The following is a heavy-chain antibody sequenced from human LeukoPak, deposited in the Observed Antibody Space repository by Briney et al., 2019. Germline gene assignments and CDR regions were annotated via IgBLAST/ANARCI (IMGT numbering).Heavy chain of an antibody. J-gene: IGHJ4*02. D-gene: IGHD3-3*01. CDR3: AGVYDFWSAFDY. CDR2: ISYDGSNK. V-gene: IGHV3-30*03. Sequence: PGGSLRLSCAASGFTFSSYGMHWVRQAPGKGLEWVAVISYDGSNKYYADSVKGRFTISRDNSKNTLYLQMNSLRAEDTAVYYCAGVYDFWSAFDYWGQGTLVTVSS. CDR1: GFTFSSYG.